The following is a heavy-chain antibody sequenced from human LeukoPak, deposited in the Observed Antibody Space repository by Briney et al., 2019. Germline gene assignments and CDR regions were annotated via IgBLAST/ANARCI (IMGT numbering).Heavy chain of an antibody. CDR2: INHSGST. D-gene: IGHD6-13*01. J-gene: IGHJ4*02. V-gene: IGHV4-34*01. CDR1: GGSFSGYY. Sequence: SETLSLTCAVYGGSFSGYYWSWIRQPPGKGLEWMGEINHSGSTNYNPSLKSRVTISVDTSKNQFSLKLSSVTAADTAVYYCARWDIAASADYWGQGTLVTVSS. CDR3: ARWDIAASADY.